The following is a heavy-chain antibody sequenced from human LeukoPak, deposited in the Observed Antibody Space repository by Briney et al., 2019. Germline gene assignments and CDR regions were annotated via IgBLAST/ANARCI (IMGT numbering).Heavy chain of an antibody. D-gene: IGHD2-8*02. CDR3: AKPRTTGLGWAQFDY. CDR2: FDGNGPNT. V-gene: IGHV3-23*01. Sequence: GGSLRLSCAASGFTFSSFAMTWVRQAPGKGLEWVSGFDGNGPNTYYADSVKGRWTISRDNSRNTLYLEMNSLRPEDTSIYYCAKPRTTGLGWAQFDYWGQGSLVTVSS. J-gene: IGHJ4*02. CDR1: GFTFSSFA.